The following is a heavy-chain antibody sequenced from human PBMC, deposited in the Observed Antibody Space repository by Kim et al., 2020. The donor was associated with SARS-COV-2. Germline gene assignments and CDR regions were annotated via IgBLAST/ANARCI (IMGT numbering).Heavy chain of an antibody. V-gene: IGHV1-18*01. J-gene: IGHJ6*02. CDR3: ARVGGMDV. Sequence: NGSTNDAQKLQGRVTITRDTSTSTAYMEVRSLRSDDTAVYYCARVGGMDVWGQGTTVTVSS. CDR2: NGST. D-gene: IGHD1-26*01.